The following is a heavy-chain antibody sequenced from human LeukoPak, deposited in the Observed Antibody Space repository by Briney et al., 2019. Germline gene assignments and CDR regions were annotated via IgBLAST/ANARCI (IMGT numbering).Heavy chain of an antibody. D-gene: IGHD4-17*01. CDR1: EYTFTGYF. V-gene: IGHV1-2*02. CDR3: ATGDDYFDY. J-gene: IGHJ4*02. CDR2: INPNSGGT. Sequence: ASVKVSCKASEYTFTGYFMHWVRQAPGQGLEWMGWINPNSGGTNYAQKFQGTVTMTRDTSISTVYMELSSLRSDDTAVYYCATGDDYFDYWGQGTLVTVSS.